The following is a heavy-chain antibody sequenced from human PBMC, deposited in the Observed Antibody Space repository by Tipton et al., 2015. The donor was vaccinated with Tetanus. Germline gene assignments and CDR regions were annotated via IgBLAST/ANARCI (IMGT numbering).Heavy chain of an antibody. D-gene: IGHD3-9*01. CDR1: GFTFSSYA. Sequence: SLRLSCAASGFTFSSYAMGWVRQAPGKGLEWVSAISGSGGSTYYADSVKGRFTISRDNSKNTLYLQMNSLRAEDTAVYYCAKEILHYDILTGYNYWGQGTLVTVSS. V-gene: IGHV3-23*01. CDR2: ISGSGGST. CDR3: AKEILHYDILTGYNY. J-gene: IGHJ4*02.